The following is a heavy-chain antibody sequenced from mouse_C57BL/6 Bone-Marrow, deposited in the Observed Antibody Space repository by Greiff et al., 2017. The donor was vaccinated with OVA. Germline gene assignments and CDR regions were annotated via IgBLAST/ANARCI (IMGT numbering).Heavy chain of an antibody. Sequence: EVMLVESGGGLVQPGGSLKLSCAASGFTFSDYYMYWVRQTPEKRLEWVAYISNGGGSTYYPDTVKGRFTISRDNAKNTLYLQMSRLKSEDTAMYYCARQGITTVVANYAMDYWGQGTSVTVSS. CDR2: ISNGGGST. J-gene: IGHJ4*01. CDR3: ARQGITTVVANYAMDY. V-gene: IGHV5-12*01. D-gene: IGHD1-1*01. CDR1: GFTFSDYY.